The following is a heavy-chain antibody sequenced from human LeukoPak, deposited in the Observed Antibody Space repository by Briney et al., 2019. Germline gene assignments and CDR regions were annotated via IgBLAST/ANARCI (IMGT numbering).Heavy chain of an antibody. V-gene: IGHV3-21*01. CDR1: GFTFSSYS. D-gene: IGHD2-15*01. J-gene: IGHJ4*02. CDR3: VLLVVGTVRVG. CDR2: ISSSSSYI. Sequence: PGGSLRLSCAASGFTFSSYSMNWVRQAPGKGLEWDSSISSSSSYIYYADSVKGRFTISRDNAKNSLYLQMNSLRAEDTAVYYCVLLVVGTVRVGWGQGTLVTVSS.